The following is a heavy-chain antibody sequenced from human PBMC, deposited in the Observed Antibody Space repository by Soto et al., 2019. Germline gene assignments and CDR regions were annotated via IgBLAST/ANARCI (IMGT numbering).Heavy chain of an antibody. CDR1: GFTFSDYY. Sequence: QVQLVESGGGLVKPGGSLRLSCAASGFTFSDYYMSWIRQAPGKGLEWVSYISSSSSYTNYADSVKGRFTLASDNAKNSLYLRRNSVCAEDTATYYGARPDRNAVAGTNPHGHWGQGALVTVFS. V-gene: IGHV3-11*06. CDR3: ARPDRNAVAGTNPHGH. J-gene: IGHJ4*02. D-gene: IGHD6-19*01. CDR2: ISSSSSYT.